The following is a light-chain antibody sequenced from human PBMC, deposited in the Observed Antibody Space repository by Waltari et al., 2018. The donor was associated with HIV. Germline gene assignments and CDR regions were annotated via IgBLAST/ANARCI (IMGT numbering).Light chain of an antibody. J-gene: IGKJ3*01. CDR2: ETS. V-gene: IGKV3-11*01. Sequence: EIVMTQSPATLSVSPGQRVTLSCRASQSVRSSLAWYQQKPGQAPRLLIYETSNRATGIPGRFKGSGSGTDFTLTISNLEPEDFALYYCHQYSIWPLTFGPGTTLDFK. CDR3: HQYSIWPLT. CDR1: QSVRSS.